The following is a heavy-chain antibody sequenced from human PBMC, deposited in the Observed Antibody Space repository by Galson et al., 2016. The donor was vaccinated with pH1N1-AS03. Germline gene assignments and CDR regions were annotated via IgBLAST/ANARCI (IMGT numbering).Heavy chain of an antibody. V-gene: IGHV3-23*01. Sequence: SLRLSCAASGLRFSNHVMSWVRQAPGKGLHWVSTISDSGSTTYHGDSVKGRFTTSRDNSMNTLYLHMSSLRAEDTAVYYCAKDIGDYEAFDYWGQGTLVTVSS. J-gene: IGHJ4*02. CDR2: ISDSGSTT. CDR1: GLRFSNHV. D-gene: IGHD4-17*01. CDR3: AKDIGDYEAFDY.